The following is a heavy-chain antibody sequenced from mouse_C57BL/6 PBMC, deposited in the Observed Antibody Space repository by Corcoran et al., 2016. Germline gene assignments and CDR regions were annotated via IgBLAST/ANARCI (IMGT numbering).Heavy chain of an antibody. Sequence: EVQLQQSGPELVKPGASVKISCKASGYTFTDYYMNWVKQSHGKSLEWIGDINPNNGGTSYNQKFKGKATLTVDKSSSTAYMELRSLTSEDSAVYYCARTTLVAKGLAYWGQGTLVTVSA. J-gene: IGHJ3*01. CDR2: INPNNGGT. V-gene: IGHV1-26*01. D-gene: IGHD1-1*01. CDR3: ARTTLVAKGLAY. CDR1: GYTFTDYY.